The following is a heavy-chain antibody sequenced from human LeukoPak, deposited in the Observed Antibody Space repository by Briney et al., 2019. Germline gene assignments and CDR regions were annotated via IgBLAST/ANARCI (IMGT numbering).Heavy chain of an antibody. CDR1: GGSISSGDYY. J-gene: IGHJ4*02. CDR2: IYYSGST. CDR3: ARALLATATTGFDY. V-gene: IGHV4-30-4*08. D-gene: IGHD4-17*01. Sequence: PSETLSLTRTVSGGSISSGDYYWSWIRQPPGKGLEWIGYIYYSGSTYYNPSLKSRVTISVDTSKNQFSLKLSSVTAADTAVYYCARALLATATTGFDYWGQGTLVTVSS.